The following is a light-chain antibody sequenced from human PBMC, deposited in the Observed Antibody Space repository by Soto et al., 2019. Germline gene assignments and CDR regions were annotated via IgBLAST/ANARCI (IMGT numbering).Light chain of an antibody. CDR1: QSISSW. Sequence: DIQMTQSPSTLSASVGDRVTITCRASQSISSWLAWYQQKPGKAPKLLIYKASSLESGFPSRFSGSGSGTEFTLTISSLQPDDFATYYCQQYNSYTTFGQGTRLDIK. J-gene: IGKJ5*01. V-gene: IGKV1-5*03. CDR3: QQYNSYTT. CDR2: KAS.